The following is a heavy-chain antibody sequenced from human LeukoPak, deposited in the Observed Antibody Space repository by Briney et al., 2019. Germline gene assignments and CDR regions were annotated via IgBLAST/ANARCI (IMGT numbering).Heavy chain of an antibody. CDR1: GFTFSSYS. Sequence: GSLRLSCAASGFTFSSYSMNWVRQAPGKGLEWVSSISSSSSYIYCADSVKGRFTISRDNAKNSLYLQMNSLRAEDTAVYYCARPPDYYDSSGQPHYWGQGTLVTVSS. J-gene: IGHJ4*02. V-gene: IGHV3-21*01. D-gene: IGHD3-22*01. CDR3: ARPPDYYDSSGQPHY. CDR2: ISSSSSYI.